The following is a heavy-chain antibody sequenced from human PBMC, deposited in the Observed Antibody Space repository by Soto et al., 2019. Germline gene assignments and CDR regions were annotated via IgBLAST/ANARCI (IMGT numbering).Heavy chain of an antibody. CDR2: IYTAGGT. Sequence: GGSLRLSCAASGFTVSNTYMTWVRQPPGKGLECVSVIYTAGGTNYADSVKGRFIISRDNSKNTLYLQMNSLRAEDTAVYYCARALPVAKGGFDPWGQGTLVTVSS. CDR1: GFTVSNTY. J-gene: IGHJ5*02. CDR3: ARALPVAKGGFDP. V-gene: IGHV3-53*01. D-gene: IGHD2-2*01.